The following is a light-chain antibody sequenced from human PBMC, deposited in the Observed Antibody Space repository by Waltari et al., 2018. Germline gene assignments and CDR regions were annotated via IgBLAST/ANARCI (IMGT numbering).Light chain of an antibody. CDR1: SSDVGHYNY. V-gene: IGLV2-14*03. CDR3: SSYTSYSTPVV. J-gene: IGLJ2*01. Sequence: VSGSPGQSITISCTGTSSDVGHYNYVSWYQQHPGKAPKLMIYDVSNRPSGVSIRFSGSKSGNTASLTISGLLAEDEADYYCSSYTSYSTPVVFGGGTKLTVL. CDR2: DVS.